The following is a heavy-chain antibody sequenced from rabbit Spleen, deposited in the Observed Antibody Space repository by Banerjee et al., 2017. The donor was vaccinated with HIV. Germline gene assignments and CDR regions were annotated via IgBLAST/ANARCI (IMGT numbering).Heavy chain of an antibody. Sequence: QSLEESGGDLVEPGASLTLTCTASGFSFSSSYYMCWVRQAPGKGLELIACIYTGNGNTYYASWAKGRFTISKTSSTTVTLQMTSLTAADTATYFCTRESAGYDGVGYSRFNLWGPGTLVTVS. CDR1: GFSFSSSYY. CDR3: TRESAGYDGVGYSRFNL. D-gene: IGHD8-1*01. V-gene: IGHV1S40*01. J-gene: IGHJ4*01. CDR2: IYTGNGNT.